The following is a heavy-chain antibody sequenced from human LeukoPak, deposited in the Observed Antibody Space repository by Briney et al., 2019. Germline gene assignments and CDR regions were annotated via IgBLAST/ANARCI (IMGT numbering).Heavy chain of an antibody. V-gene: IGHV3-53*01. CDR3: ARDRPDYYDSSGYHKGAFDI. Sequence: GGSLRLSCAASGFTVSSNYMSWVRQAPGKGLEWVSVIYSGGSTYYADSVKGRFTISRDNSKNTLYLQMNSLRAEDTAVYYCARDRPDYYDSSGYHKGAFDIWGQRTMVTVSS. CDR2: IYSGGST. D-gene: IGHD3-22*01. J-gene: IGHJ3*02. CDR1: GFTVSSNY.